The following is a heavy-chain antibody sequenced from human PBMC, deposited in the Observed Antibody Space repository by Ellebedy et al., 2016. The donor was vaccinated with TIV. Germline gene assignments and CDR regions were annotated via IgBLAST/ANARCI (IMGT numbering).Heavy chain of an antibody. CDR1: GGTFSNYV. J-gene: IGHJ4*02. CDR2: IIPILGIA. V-gene: IGHV1-69*04. D-gene: IGHD6-19*01. Sequence: AASVNVSCKASGGTFSNYVISWVRQAPGQGLEWMGRIIPILGIANYAQKFQGRVTITADKSTSTDYMELSSLRTEDTAVFYCARTVSYSSGWYGYWGQGTLVTVSS. CDR3: ARTVSYSSGWYGY.